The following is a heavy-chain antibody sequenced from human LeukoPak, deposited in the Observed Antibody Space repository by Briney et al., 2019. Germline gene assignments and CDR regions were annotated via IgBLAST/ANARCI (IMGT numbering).Heavy chain of an antibody. CDR3: ARSKKVVTAMQIDY. J-gene: IGHJ4*02. Sequence: GASVKVSCKASGYTFTSYGISWVRQAPGQGLEWMGWISAYNGNTNYAQKLQGRVTMTTDTSTSTAYMELSRLRSDDTAVYYCARSKKVVTAMQIDYWGQGTLVTVSS. V-gene: IGHV1-18*01. CDR1: GYTFTSYG. CDR2: ISAYNGNT. D-gene: IGHD2-21*02.